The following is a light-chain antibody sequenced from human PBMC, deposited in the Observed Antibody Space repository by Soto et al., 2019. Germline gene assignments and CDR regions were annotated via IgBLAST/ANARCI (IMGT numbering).Light chain of an antibody. V-gene: IGKV3-20*01. CDR1: QSVSSSY. Sequence: EIVLTQSPGTLSLSPGEGATLSCRASQSVSSSYIAWYQQRPGQTPRLLIYDASSRATGIPDRFSGSGSGTDFTLTISRLQPEDFAVYYCQQYGRSPGLFTFGPGTKVDIK. J-gene: IGKJ3*01. CDR2: DAS. CDR3: QQYGRSPGLFT.